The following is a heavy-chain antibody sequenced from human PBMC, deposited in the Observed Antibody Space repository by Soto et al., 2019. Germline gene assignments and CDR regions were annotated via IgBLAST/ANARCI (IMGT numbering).Heavy chain of an antibody. CDR2: INPNSGVT. Sequence: QVRLVQSGAEVKKPGASMKVSCKASGYTFTGHYIHWALQAPGQGLEWMGWINPNSGVTNYAQKLQGWVTLTRDTSISTAYMEQSRLRSDDTALYYCARAVVTTTPNFDYWGQGTLVTVSS. CDR3: ARAVVTTTPNFDY. V-gene: IGHV1-2*04. CDR1: GYTFTGHY. J-gene: IGHJ4*02. D-gene: IGHD5-12*01.